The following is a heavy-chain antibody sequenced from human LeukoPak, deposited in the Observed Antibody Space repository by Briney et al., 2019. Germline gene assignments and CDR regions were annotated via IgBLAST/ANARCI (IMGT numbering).Heavy chain of an antibody. Sequence: SETLSLTCTGSAGSVSSSSYDWGWIRQPPGKGLEWIGSIYYSGSTYYNPSLKSRVTISVDTSKNQFSLKLSSVTAADTAVYYLTSHKGYPVAGRYNWFDPWGQGTLVTVSS. CDR1: AGSVSSSSYD. CDR3: TSHKGYPVAGRYNWFDP. J-gene: IGHJ5*02. V-gene: IGHV4-39*01. D-gene: IGHD6-19*01. CDR2: IYYSGST.